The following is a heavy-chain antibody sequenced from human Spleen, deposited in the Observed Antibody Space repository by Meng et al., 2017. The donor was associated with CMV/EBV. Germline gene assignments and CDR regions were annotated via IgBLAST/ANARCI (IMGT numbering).Heavy chain of an antibody. D-gene: IGHD4-17*01. Sequence: GESLKISCAASGFTFSGSAMHWVRQASGKGLEWVGRIRSKANSYATVYAASVKGRFTISRDDSKNTAYLQMNSLKTEDTAVYYCTLTTVTTYGYWGQGTLVTVSS. CDR3: TLTTVTTYGY. J-gene: IGHJ4*02. CDR2: IRSKANSYAT. V-gene: IGHV3-73*01. CDR1: GFTFSGSA.